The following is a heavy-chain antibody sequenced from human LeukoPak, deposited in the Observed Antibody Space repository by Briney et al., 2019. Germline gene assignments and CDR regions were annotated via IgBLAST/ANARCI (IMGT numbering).Heavy chain of an antibody. Sequence: PSQTLSLTCAISGDSVSSNSAAWNWIRQSPSRGLEWLGRTYYRSKWYNDYAVSVKSRITINPDTSKNQFSLQLNSVTAADAAVYYCARYGLVEFRNAFQYWGQGLLVSVSS. CDR1: GDSVSSNSAA. J-gene: IGHJ1*01. CDR2: TYYRSKWYN. V-gene: IGHV6-1*01. D-gene: IGHD6-6*01. CDR3: ARYGLVEFRNAFQY.